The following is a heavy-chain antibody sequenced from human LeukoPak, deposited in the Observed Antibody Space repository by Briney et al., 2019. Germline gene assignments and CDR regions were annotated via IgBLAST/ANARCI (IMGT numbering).Heavy chain of an antibody. CDR3: ARSEYSRSPPLYYYYYYYMDV. V-gene: IGHV1-69*11. CDR1: GGTVSSKG. Sequence: SVTVSCKASGGTVSSKGVSWVRQAPGQGLEWMGRSIPSLRTVEYAQTFKGRFTITTDESTSTAYMELRSLRSEDTAVYYCARSEYSRSPPLYYYYYYYMDVWGKGTSVTVSS. D-gene: IGHD6-6*01. CDR2: SIPSLRTV. J-gene: IGHJ6*03.